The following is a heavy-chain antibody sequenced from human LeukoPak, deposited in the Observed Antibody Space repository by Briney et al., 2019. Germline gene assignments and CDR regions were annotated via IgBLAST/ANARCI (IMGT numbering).Heavy chain of an antibody. V-gene: IGHV3-23*01. D-gene: IGHD3-22*01. CDR3: ARPYYYDSSGYYEYFQH. Sequence: GGSLRLSCAASGFTYSIYDMSWVRQAPGKGLEWVSAISGSGGSTYYADSVKGRFTISRDNSKNTLYLQMNSLRAEDTAVYYCARPYYYDSSGYYEYFQHWGQGTLVTVSS. CDR2: ISGSGGST. CDR1: GFTYSIYD. J-gene: IGHJ1*01.